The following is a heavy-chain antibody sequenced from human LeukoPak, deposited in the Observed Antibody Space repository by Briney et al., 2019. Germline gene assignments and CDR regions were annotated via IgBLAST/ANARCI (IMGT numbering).Heavy chain of an antibody. CDR2: IYYSGST. Sequence: SETLSLTCGVYGGSLSGFYWNWIRQPPGKGLEWIGYIYYSGSTNYNPSLKSRVTISVDTSKNQFSLELSSVTAADTAVYYCARAVDSGWYVFDYWGQGTLVTVSS. J-gene: IGHJ4*02. D-gene: IGHD6-19*01. V-gene: IGHV4-59*01. CDR3: ARAVDSGWYVFDY. CDR1: GGSLSGFY.